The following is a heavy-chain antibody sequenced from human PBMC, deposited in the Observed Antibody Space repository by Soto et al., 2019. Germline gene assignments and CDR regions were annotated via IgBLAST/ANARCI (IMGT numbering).Heavy chain of an antibody. J-gene: IGHJ6*03. V-gene: IGHV3-7*01. CDR2: IKQDGSEK. CDR1: GFTFSSYW. D-gene: IGHD1-26*01. CDR3: AGVRYPGYYYYYMDV. Sequence: EVQLVESGGGLVQPGGSLRLSCAASGFTFSSYWMSWVRQAPGKGLEWVANIKQDGSEKYYVDSVKGRFTISRDNAKNSLYLQMNSLRAEDTAVYYCAGVRYPGYYYYYMDVWGKGTTVTVSS.